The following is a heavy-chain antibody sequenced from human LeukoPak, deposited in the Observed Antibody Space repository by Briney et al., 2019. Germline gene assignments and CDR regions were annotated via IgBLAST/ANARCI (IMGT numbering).Heavy chain of an antibody. J-gene: IGHJ6*03. V-gene: IGHV1-69*05. CDR2: IIPIFGTA. Sequence: GASVKVSCKASGGTFSSYAISWVRQAPGQGLEWMGGIIPIFGTANYAQKFQGRVTITTDESTSTAYMELSSLRSEDTAVYYRAKVENYYYYYMDVWGKGTTVTVSS. CDR3: AKVENYYYYYMDV. CDR1: GGTFSSYA. D-gene: IGHD3-3*01.